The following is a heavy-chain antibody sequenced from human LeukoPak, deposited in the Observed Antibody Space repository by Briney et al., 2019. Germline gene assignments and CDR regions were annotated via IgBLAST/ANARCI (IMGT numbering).Heavy chain of an antibody. Sequence: GGSLRLSCAASGFTFSSYEMNWVRQAPGKGLEWVSYISSSGSTIYYADSVKGRFTISRDNAKNSLYLQMNSLRAEDTALYYCAKGLSSVIARPPDHWGQGTLVTVSS. CDR2: ISSSGSTI. V-gene: IGHV3-48*03. J-gene: IGHJ4*02. CDR1: GFTFSSYE. CDR3: AKGLSSVIARPPDH. D-gene: IGHD2-21*01.